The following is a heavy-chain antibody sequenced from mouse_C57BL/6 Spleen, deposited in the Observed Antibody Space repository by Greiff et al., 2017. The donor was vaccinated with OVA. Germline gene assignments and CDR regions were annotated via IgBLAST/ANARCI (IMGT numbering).Heavy chain of an antibody. J-gene: IGHJ2*01. CDR2: INPGSGGT. D-gene: IGHD2-2*01. V-gene: IGHV1-54*01. CDR1: GYAFTNYL. CDR3: ARSGGLRHYFDY. Sequence: VQLQQSGAELVRPGTSVKVSCKASGYAFTNYLIEWVKQRPGQGLEWIGVINPGSGGTNYNETFKGKATLTADKSSSTAYMQLSSLTSEDSAVYFCARSGGLRHYFDYWGQGTTLTVSS.